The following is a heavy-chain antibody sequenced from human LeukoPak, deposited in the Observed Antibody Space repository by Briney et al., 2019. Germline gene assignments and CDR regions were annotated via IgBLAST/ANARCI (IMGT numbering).Heavy chain of an antibody. V-gene: IGHV3-7*01. CDR1: GFTFSNYW. Sequence: QPGGSLRLSCAASGFTFSNYWMSWVRQGPGKGLEWVANIKQDGSEKYYVDSVKGRFSISRDDTKNSLYLQLNSLRAEDTAVYYCAREGLRFLEWSSYYFGYWGLGTLVTVSS. CDR3: AREGLRFLEWSSYYFGY. J-gene: IGHJ4*02. CDR2: IKQDGSEK. D-gene: IGHD3-3*01.